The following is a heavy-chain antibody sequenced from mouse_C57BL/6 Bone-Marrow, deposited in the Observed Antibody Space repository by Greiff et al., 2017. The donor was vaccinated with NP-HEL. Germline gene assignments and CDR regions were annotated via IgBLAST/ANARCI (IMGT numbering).Heavy chain of an antibody. D-gene: IGHD2-3*01. V-gene: IGHV5-6*01. CDR3: ARRWAMDY. CDR2: ISSGGSYT. Sequence: EVHLVESGGDLVKPGGSLKLSCAASGFTFSSYGMSWVRQTPDKRLEWVATISSGGSYTYYPDSVKGRFTISRDNAKNTLYLQMSSLKSEDTAMYYCARRWAMDYWGQGTSVTVSS. J-gene: IGHJ4*01. CDR1: GFTFSSYG.